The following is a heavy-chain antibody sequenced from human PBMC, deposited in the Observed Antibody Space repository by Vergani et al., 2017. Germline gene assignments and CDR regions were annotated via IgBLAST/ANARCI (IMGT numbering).Heavy chain of an antibody. CDR1: GGSFSGYY. CDR3: SRGQDYDILTGYYDAFDI. CDR2: INHSGST. D-gene: IGHD3-9*01. V-gene: IGHV4-34*01. J-gene: IGHJ3*02. Sequence: QVQLQQWGAGLLKPSETLSLTCAVYGGSFSGYYWSWIRQPPGKGLEWIGEINHSGSTNYNPSLKSRVTISVDTSKNQFSLELSSVTAADTAVYYCSRGQDYDILTGYYDAFDIWGQGTMVTVSS.